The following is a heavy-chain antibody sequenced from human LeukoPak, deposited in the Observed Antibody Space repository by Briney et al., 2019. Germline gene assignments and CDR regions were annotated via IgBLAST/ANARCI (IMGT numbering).Heavy chain of an antibody. V-gene: IGHV3-23*01. D-gene: IGHD2-21*02. CDR3: AKDRGSDFRSIDF. CDR1: GFTFTKYA. CDR2: IKSGIGGK. Sequence: GGSQRLSCATSGFTFTKYAMNWVRQTPGQGLEGVAGIKSGIGGKYYADSVRGRFIISRDNSKNVLFLQMNALMAEDTAVYYCAKDRGSDFRSIDFWGQGTLVTVSS. J-gene: IGHJ4*02.